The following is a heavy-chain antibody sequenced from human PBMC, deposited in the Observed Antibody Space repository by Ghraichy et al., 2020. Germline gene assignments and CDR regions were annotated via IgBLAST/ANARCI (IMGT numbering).Heavy chain of an antibody. J-gene: IGHJ3*02. Sequence: SETLSLTCTVSGGSISSYYWSWIRQPAGKGLEWIGRIYTSGSTNYNPSLKSRVTMSVDTSKNQFSLKLSSVTAADTAVYYCASTYDDSTSFDIWGQGTMVTVSS. CDR2: IYTSGST. D-gene: IGHD3-22*01. CDR3: ASTYDDSTSFDI. CDR1: GGSISSYY. V-gene: IGHV4-4*07.